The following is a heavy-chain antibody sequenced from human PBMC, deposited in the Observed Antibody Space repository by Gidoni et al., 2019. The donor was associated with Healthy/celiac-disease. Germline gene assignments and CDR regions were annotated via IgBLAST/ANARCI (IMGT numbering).Heavy chain of an antibody. V-gene: IGHV3-48*02. CDR2: ISSSSSTI. CDR1: GFTFSSYS. D-gene: IGHD3-22*01. Sequence: EVQLVESGGGLVQPGGSLRLSCAASGFTFSSYSRNWVRQAPGKGLEWVSYISSSSSTIYYADSVKGRFTISRDNAKNSLYLQMNSLRDEDTAVYYCARDSDYYDSSGYYSFDIWGQGTMVTVSS. J-gene: IGHJ3*02. CDR3: ARDSDYYDSSGYYSFDI.